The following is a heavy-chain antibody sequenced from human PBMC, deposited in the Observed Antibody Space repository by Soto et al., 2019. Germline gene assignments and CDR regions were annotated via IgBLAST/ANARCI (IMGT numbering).Heavy chain of an antibody. J-gene: IGHJ6*02. Sequence: ASVKVSCKASGYTFTSYYMHWVRQAPGQGLEWMGIINPSGGSTSYAQKFQGRVTMTRDTSTSTVYMELSSLRSEDTAVYYCARDTSAYYGSSGYSGHPEGSYMDVWGQGTTVTVSS. CDR1: GYTFTSYY. CDR3: ARDTSAYYGSSGYSGHPEGSYMDV. CDR2: INPSGGST. V-gene: IGHV1-46*01. D-gene: IGHD3-22*01.